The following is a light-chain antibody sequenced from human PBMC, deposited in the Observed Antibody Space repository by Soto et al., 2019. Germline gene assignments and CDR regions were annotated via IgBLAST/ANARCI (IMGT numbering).Light chain of an antibody. CDR3: QAWDSSTAV. Sequence: SYELTQPPSVSVSPGQTASITCSGDKLGDKYACWYQQKPGQSPVLVIYQDIKRPSGIPERFSGSNSGNTATLTISGAQAMDEADYFCQAWDSSTAVFGGGTKVTVL. V-gene: IGLV3-1*01. CDR1: KLGDKY. CDR2: QDI. J-gene: IGLJ2*01.